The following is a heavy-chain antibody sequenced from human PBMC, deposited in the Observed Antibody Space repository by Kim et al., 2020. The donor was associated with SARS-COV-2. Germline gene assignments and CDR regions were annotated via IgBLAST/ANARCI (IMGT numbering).Heavy chain of an antibody. CDR2: INHSGGT. CDR3: AGGKQDIVVVVAVYYYYYYMDV. D-gene: IGHD2-15*01. J-gene: IGHJ6*03. V-gene: IGHV4-34*01. Sequence: SETLSLTCAVYGGSFSGYYWSWIRQPPGKGLEWIGEINHSGGTNYNPSLKSRVTISVDTSKNQFSLQLSSVTAADTAVYYCAGGKQDIVVVVAVYYYYYYMDVWGKGTTVTVSS. CDR1: GGSFSGYY.